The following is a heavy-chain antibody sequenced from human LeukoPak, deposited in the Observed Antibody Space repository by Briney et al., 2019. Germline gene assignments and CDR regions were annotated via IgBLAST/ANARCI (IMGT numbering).Heavy chain of an antibody. J-gene: IGHJ4*02. D-gene: IGHD5-18*01. Sequence: SGTLSLTCTVSVYSISSGYYWGWLRQPPGKGLECIGSIYHSGSTYYNPSLKSRVTISVDTSKNQCSLKLSSVTAADTAVYYCAKSSYSIFDYWGEGTLVTVSS. V-gene: IGHV4-38-2*02. CDR3: AKSSYSIFDY. CDR1: VYSISSGYY. CDR2: IYHSGST.